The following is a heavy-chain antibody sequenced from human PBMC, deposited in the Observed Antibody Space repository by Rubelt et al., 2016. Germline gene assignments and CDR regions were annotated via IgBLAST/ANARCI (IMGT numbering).Heavy chain of an antibody. D-gene: IGHD3-10*01. J-gene: IGHJ4*02. Sequence: LEWMGIIYPGDSDTRYSPSFQGQVTISADKSISTAYLQWSSLKASDTAMYYCARHSGHFDYWGQGTLVTVSS. CDR3: ARHSGHFDY. V-gene: IGHV5-51*01. CDR2: IYPGDSDT.